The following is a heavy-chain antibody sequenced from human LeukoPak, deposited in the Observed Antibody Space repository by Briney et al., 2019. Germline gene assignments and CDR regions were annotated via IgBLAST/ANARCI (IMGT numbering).Heavy chain of an antibody. CDR1: GYSISSGYY. D-gene: IGHD2-15*01. Sequence: SETLSLTCTVSGYSISSGYYWSWIRQPPGKGLEWIGEINHSGSTNYNPSLKSRVTISVDTSKNQFSLKLSSVTAADTAVYYCARAPRRNYCSGGSCYPFDYWGQGTLVTVSS. J-gene: IGHJ4*02. CDR2: INHSGST. CDR3: ARAPRRNYCSGGSCYPFDY. V-gene: IGHV4-38-2*02.